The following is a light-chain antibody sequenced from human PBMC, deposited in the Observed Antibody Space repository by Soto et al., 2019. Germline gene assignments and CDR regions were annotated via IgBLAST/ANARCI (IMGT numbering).Light chain of an antibody. J-gene: IGKJ2*01. Sequence: DIPMTQSPSTLSASVGDRVTITCRASQSISSWLAWYQQKPGKAPKLLIYKASTVESGVPSRFSGSGSGTEFTLTISSLQPDDFATYYCQRYNSHFGQGTKLEIK. V-gene: IGKV1-5*03. CDR1: QSISSW. CDR3: QRYNSH. CDR2: KAS.